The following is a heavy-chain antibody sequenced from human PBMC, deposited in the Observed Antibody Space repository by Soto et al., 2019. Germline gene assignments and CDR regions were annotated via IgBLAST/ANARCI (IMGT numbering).Heavy chain of an antibody. V-gene: IGHV4-59*01. CDR2: IYYSGST. D-gene: IGHD7-27*01. CDR3: ARKLGRFDDFDI. Sequence: SETLSLTCTVSGGSIISYYWSWIRQPPGKGLECIGYIYYSGSTNYNPSLKSRVTISVDTSKNQFSLKLSSVTADDTAVYYCARKLGRFDDFDIWGQGTMVTVSS. J-gene: IGHJ3*02. CDR1: GGSIISYY.